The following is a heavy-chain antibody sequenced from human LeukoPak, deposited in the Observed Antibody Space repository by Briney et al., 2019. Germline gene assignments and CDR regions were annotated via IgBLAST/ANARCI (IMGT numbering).Heavy chain of an antibody. V-gene: IGHV3-74*01. Sequence: GGSLRLSCAASGFTFSSYWMHWVRQVPGKGLVWVSRINSDGSSTSYADSVKGRFTISRDNSKNTLYLQMNSLRAEDTAVYYCAKISQATSYLTYWGQGTLVTVSS. CDR1: GFTFSSYW. CDR2: INSDGSST. D-gene: IGHD3-16*02. J-gene: IGHJ4*02. CDR3: AKISQATSYLTY.